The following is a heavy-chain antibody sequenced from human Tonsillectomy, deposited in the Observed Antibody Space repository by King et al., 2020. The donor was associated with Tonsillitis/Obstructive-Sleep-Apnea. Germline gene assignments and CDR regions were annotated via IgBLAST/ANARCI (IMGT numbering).Heavy chain of an antibody. V-gene: IGHV3-30*04. CDR3: ARDRIVGVVDY. D-gene: IGHD1-26*01. CDR2: ISYEGSNK. Sequence: VQLVESGGGVVQPGRSLRLSCAASGFTFSSYAMHWVRQAPGKGLEWVAVISYEGSNKYYADSVKGRFTISRDNSKNTLYLQMNSLRAEDTAVYYCARDRIVGVVDYWGQGTLVTVSS. J-gene: IGHJ4*02. CDR1: GFTFSSYA.